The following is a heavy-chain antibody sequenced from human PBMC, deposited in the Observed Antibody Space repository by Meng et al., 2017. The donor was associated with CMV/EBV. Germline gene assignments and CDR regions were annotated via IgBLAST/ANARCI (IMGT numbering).Heavy chain of an antibody. CDR1: GFPFSSYG. Sequence: GSLKISCAASGFPFSSYGMHWVRQDPGKGLEWVAFIRYDGSNKYYADSVKGRFTISRDNSKNTLYLQMNSLRAEDTAVYYCAKDQMDIVVVPAAITPYYYGMDVWGQGTTVTVSS. V-gene: IGHV3-30*02. CDR3: AKDQMDIVVVPAAITPYYYGMDV. J-gene: IGHJ6*02. CDR2: IRYDGSNK. D-gene: IGHD2-2*02.